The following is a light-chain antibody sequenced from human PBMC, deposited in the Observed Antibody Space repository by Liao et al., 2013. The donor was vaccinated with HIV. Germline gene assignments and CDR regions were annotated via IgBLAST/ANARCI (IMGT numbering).Light chain of an antibody. CDR2: YDS. CDR1: DIGNKI. J-gene: IGLJ1*01. CDR3: QAWDNSLYV. Sequence: SYELTQPPSVSVAPGKTAKITCDGHDIGNKIVHWYQQKPGQAPVLVIYYDSDRPSGIPERFSGSNSGNTATLTISGTQVMDEADYYCQAWDNSLYVFGAGTKVTVL. V-gene: IGLV3-21*01.